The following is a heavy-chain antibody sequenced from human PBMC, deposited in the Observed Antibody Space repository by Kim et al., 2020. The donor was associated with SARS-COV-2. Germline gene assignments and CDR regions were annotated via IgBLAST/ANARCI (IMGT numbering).Heavy chain of an antibody. CDR1: GFTFSSYW. J-gene: IGHJ3*02. CDR3: ASGYYPHESGAFDI. CDR2: IKQDGSEK. Sequence: GGSLRLSCAASGFTFSSYWMSWVRQAPGKGLEWVANIKQDGSEKYYVDSVKGRFTISRDNAKNSLYLQMNSLRAEDTAVYYCASGYYPHESGAFDIWGQGTMVTVSS. D-gene: IGHD1-26*01. V-gene: IGHV3-7*01.